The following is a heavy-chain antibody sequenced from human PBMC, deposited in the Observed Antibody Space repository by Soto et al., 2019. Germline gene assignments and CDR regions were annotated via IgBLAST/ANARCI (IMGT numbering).Heavy chain of an antibody. CDR2: MYYSGNT. J-gene: IGHJ3*01. D-gene: IGHD5-18*01. CDR3: ATLDTPFAFDV. CDR1: GGSISSYY. Sequence: TSETLSLTCTVSGGSISSYYWSWLRQPPGKGLEWIAYMYYSGNTNYNPSLKSRVTMAVDTSKRQFSLKLRSVTAADPAVYYCATLDTPFAFDVWGQGAMVTVSS. V-gene: IGHV4-59*01.